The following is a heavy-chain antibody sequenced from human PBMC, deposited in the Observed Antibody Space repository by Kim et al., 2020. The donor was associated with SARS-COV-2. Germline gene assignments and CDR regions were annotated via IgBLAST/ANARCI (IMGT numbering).Heavy chain of an antibody. D-gene: IGHD4-17*01. Sequence: SETLSLTCTVSGGSISSYYWSWIRQPAGKGLEWIGRIYTSGSTNYNPSLKSRVTMSVDTSKNQFSLKLSSVTAADTAVYYCASSGGGDQDDSDYFDYWGQGTLVTVSS. CDR2: IYTSGST. CDR3: ASSGGGDQDDSDYFDY. J-gene: IGHJ4*02. CDR1: GGSISSYY. V-gene: IGHV4-4*07.